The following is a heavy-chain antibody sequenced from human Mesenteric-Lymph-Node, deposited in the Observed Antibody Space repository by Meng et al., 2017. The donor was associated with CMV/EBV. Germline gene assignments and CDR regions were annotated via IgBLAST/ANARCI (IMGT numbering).Heavy chain of an antibody. J-gene: IGHJ4*02. CDR1: GGSVSSGSYY. CDR3: ARDEAAAGTFDY. D-gene: IGHD6-13*01. CDR2: IYYSGST. V-gene: IGHV4-61*01. Sequence: TVSGGSVSSGSYYWSWIRQPPVKGLEWIGYIYYSGSTNYNPSLKGRVTISVDTSKNQFSLKLSSVTAADTAVYYCARDEAAAGTFDYWGQGTLVTVSS.